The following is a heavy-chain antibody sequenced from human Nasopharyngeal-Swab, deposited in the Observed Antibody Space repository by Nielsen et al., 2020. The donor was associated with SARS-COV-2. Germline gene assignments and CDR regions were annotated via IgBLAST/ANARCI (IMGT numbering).Heavy chain of an antibody. J-gene: IGHJ4*02. CDR1: GYIFTDYY. D-gene: IGHD3-10*01. CDR3: ARADVFSFASGTLMPTYFFDY. CDR2: INPNRGGT. V-gene: IGHV1-2*02. Sequence: ASVKVSCKTSGYIFTDYYMHWVRQAPGQGLEWMAWINPNRGGTKYAQNFQGRVTMTRDTSITTAYMELSSLRSDDTAVYYCARADVFSFASGTLMPTYFFDYWGQGTLLTVSS.